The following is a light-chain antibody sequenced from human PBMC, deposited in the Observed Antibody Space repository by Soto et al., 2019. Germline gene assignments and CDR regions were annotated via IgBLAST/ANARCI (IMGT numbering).Light chain of an antibody. J-gene: IGKJ3*01. CDR1: QNIDKW. CDR2: DAS. Sequence: DIQMTQSPSTLSASVGDRVTITCRASQNIDKWLAWYQQRPGKAPKLLIYDASRVQSGVPSRFSGSGSGTEFTLTISSLQPDDFVTYYCQQYNSYSVFTFGPGTKVDIK. V-gene: IGKV1-5*01. CDR3: QQYNSYSVFT.